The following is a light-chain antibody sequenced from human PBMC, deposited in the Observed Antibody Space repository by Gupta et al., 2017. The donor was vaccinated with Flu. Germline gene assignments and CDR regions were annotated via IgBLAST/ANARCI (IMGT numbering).Light chain of an antibody. CDR2: AAS. J-gene: IGKJ1*01. CDR1: QSISSY. V-gene: IGKV1-39*01. CDR3: QQSYSTPRT. Sequence: DIQMTQSPSSLSASVGDRVTIPCRASQSISSYLNWYQQKPGKAPNLLIYAASSLQSGVPSRFSGSGSGTDFTLTISRLQPEDFATYYCQQSYSTPRTFGQGTKVEIK.